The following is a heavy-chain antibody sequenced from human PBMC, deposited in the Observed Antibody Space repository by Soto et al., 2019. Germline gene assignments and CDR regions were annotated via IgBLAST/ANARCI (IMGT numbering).Heavy chain of an antibody. Sequence: ASVKVSCKASGYTFTSYNINWVRQVAGQGLEWMGYMNPNSGTTGYAQKFQDRITLTRDTSTTTAYMELNSLTSDETAMYFCVSYGVAATYWGQGTQVTVS. CDR1: GYTFTSYN. D-gene: IGHD2-8*01. CDR2: MNPNSGTT. CDR3: VSYGVAATY. J-gene: IGHJ4*02. V-gene: IGHV1-8*02.